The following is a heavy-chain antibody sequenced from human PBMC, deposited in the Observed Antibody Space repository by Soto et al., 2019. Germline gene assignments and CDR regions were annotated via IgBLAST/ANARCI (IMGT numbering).Heavy chain of an antibody. D-gene: IGHD6-13*01. CDR2: IIPYYNTL. CDR3: ASGASRWYPYFFDS. Sequence: QAQVVQSGAAVRKPGSSVKLSCKASEGTFNSYAIAWVRQAPGQGLEWMGGIIPYYNTLNYAQKFQDRVKITADDSTNTVYMELSSLRSDDTAVYFCASGASRWYPYFFDSWAQGTLVTVSS. CDR1: EGTFNSYA. J-gene: IGHJ4*02. V-gene: IGHV1-69*01.